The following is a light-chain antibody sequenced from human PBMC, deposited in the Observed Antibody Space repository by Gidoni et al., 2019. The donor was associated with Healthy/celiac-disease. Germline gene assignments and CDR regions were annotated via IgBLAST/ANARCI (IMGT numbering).Light chain of an antibody. CDR2: ADS. V-gene: IGLV3-21*02. CDR3: QVWDSSFVV. Sequence: SYVLHQPPSASVAPGQTARLTGGGNNIGMKSVHWYQLKPGLAPGLVVYADSDRPSGIPERLSGSNSRNTATLTISRVEAVDEADYYCQVWDSSFVVFVGVTKLTVL. CDR1: NIGMKS. J-gene: IGLJ2*01.